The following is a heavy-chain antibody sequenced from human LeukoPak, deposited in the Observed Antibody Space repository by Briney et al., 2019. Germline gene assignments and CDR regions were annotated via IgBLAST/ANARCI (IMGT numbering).Heavy chain of an antibody. V-gene: IGHV3-21*01. Sequence: PGGSLRLSCAASGFTFSSYSMNWVRQAPGKGLEWVSSISSSSSYIYYADSVKGRFTISRDNAKNSLYLQMNSLRAEDTAVYYCAREIAATVTAGIWGQGTLVTVSS. CDR2: ISSSSSYI. D-gene: IGHD6-13*01. J-gene: IGHJ4*02. CDR1: GFTFSSYS. CDR3: AREIAATVTAGI.